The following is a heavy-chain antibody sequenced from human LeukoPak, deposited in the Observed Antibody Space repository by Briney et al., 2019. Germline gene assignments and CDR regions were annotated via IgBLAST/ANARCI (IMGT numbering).Heavy chain of an antibody. D-gene: IGHD6-13*01. CDR2: IYYSAST. V-gene: IGHV4-39*01. Sequence: SETLSLTCTVSGGSISSSSYYWGWIRQPPGKGLEWIGSIYYSASTYYNPSLKSRVTISVDTSKNQFSLKLSSVTAADTAVYYCARGIADPYSFDSWGQGIPVTVSS. CDR1: GGSISSSSYY. CDR3: ARGIADPYSFDS. J-gene: IGHJ4*02.